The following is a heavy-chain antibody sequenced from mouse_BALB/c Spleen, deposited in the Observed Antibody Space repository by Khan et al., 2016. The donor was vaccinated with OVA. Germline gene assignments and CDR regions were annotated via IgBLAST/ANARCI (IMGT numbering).Heavy chain of an antibody. CDR2: ISSTGST. CDR1: GYSITSDYA. D-gene: IGHD2-2*01. V-gene: IGHV3-2*02. CDR3: ARSLYYGYGYALDC. J-gene: IGHJ4*01. Sequence: EVKLLESGPGLVKPSQSLSLTCTVTGYSITSDYAWNWIRQFPGNKLEWMGYISSTGSTSYNPSLKSRISITRDTSTNQFFLQLKSVTTEDTATYYCARSLYYGYGYALDCWGRGTSVTVSS.